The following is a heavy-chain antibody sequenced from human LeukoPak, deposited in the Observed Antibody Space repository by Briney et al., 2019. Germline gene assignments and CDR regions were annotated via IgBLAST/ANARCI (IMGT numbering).Heavy chain of an antibody. V-gene: IGHV3-23*01. Sequence: PGGSLRLSCAASGFTFSSYAMSWVRQAPGKGLEWVSAISGSGGSTYYADSVKGLFTISRDSSKNTLYLQMNSLRAEDTAVYYCANFGDLVLGIDYWGQGTLVTVSS. CDR3: ANFGDLVLGIDY. CDR2: ISGSGGST. J-gene: IGHJ4*02. D-gene: IGHD3-10*01. CDR1: GFTFSSYA.